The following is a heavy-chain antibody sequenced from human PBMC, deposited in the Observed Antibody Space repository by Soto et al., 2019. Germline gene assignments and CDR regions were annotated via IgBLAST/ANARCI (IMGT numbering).Heavy chain of an antibody. CDR1: GFTFGNYA. V-gene: IGHV3-23*01. Sequence: XESLSLSCVASGFTFGNYAMTWVRQAPGKGLEWVSAISAGVAGTYYADSVKGRLTISRDNFNNTLYLQMNSLRAEDTAVYYCEKDRGGTGWRFDYWGQGALVTVSS. CDR3: EKDRGGTGWRFDY. J-gene: IGHJ4*02. D-gene: IGHD6-19*01. CDR2: ISAGVAGT.